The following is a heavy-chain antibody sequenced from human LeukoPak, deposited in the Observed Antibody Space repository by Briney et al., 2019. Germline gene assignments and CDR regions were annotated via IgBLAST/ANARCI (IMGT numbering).Heavy chain of an antibody. V-gene: IGHV3-30-3*01. Sequence: GGSLRLSCAASGFTFSSYAMHWVRQAPGKELEWVAVISYDGSNKYYADSVKGRFTISRDNSKNTLYLQMNSLRAEDTAVYYCAKGHGMDVWGQGTTVTVSS. CDR3: AKGHGMDV. J-gene: IGHJ6*02. CDR2: ISYDGSNK. CDR1: GFTFSSYA.